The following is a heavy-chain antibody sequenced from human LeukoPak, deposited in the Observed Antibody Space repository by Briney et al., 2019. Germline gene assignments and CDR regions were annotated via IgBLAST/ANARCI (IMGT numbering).Heavy chain of an antibody. CDR3: ARRLTQYDCFDP. CDR2: TYYRSTWYN. J-gene: IGHJ5*02. CDR1: GDSVSSNSVT. V-gene: IGHV6-1*01. Sequence: SQTLSLTCAISGDSVSSNSVTWNWIRQSPSRGLERLGRTYYRSTWYNDHAVSVRGRITVNPDTSKNQFSLHLNSVTPEDTAVYYCARRLTQYDCFDPWGQGILVTVSS. D-gene: IGHD2-2*01.